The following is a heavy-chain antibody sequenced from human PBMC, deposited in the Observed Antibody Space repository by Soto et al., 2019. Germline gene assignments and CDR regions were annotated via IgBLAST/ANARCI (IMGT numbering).Heavy chain of an antibody. D-gene: IGHD3-16*01. J-gene: IGHJ3*02. Sequence: QITLKESGPTLVKPTQPLTLTCTFSGFSLSTSGVGVGWIRQPPGKALEWLALIYWNDDKRYSPSLKSRLTITKDTSKNQVVLTMTNMDPVDTATYYWAHIAPGGNDDAFDIWGQGTMVTVSS. CDR2: IYWNDDK. V-gene: IGHV2-5*01. CDR1: GFSLSTSGVG. CDR3: AHIAPGGNDDAFDI.